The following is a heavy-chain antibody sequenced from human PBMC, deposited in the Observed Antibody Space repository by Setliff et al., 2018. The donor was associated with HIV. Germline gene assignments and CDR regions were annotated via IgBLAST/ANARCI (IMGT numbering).Heavy chain of an antibody. V-gene: IGHV1-69*10. CDR1: GVTFSTYG. CDR3: AVCSASAYYYYYMDV. J-gene: IGHJ6*03. Sequence: SVKVSCKASGVTFSTYGITWVRQAPGQGLQWVGGIIPFLNLTHYAQQFRGRLTITADKSTTTAYMSLSSLRFEDTAVYYCAVCSASAYYYYYMDVWDKGTTVTVSS. CDR2: IIPFLNLT. D-gene: IGHD2-15*01.